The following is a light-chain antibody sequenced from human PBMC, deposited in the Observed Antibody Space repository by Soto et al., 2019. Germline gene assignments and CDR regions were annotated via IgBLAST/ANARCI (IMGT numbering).Light chain of an antibody. CDR1: RSISTY. V-gene: IGKV3-11*01. Sequence: EIVLTQSPATLSLSPGERATLSCRASRSISTYLAWYQQKPGQPPRLLIYDVSNRATGIPARFSGSGSGTDFTLTISSLEPEDFAVYYCQQHSNWPMYTFGQGTKLEIK. CDR2: DVS. CDR3: QQHSNWPMYT. J-gene: IGKJ2*01.